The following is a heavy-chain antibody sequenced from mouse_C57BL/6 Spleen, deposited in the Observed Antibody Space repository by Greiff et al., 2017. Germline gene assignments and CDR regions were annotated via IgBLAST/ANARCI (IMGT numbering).Heavy chain of an antibody. CDR3: TRDADGYRYFDV. D-gene: IGHD2-3*01. CDR1: GFTFSSYA. CDR2: ISSGGDYI. J-gene: IGHJ1*03. Sequence: EVMLVESGEGLVKPGGSLKLSCAASGFTFSSYAMSWVRQTPEKRLEWVAYISSGGDYIYYADTVKGRFTISRDNARNTLYLQMSSLKSEDTAMYYCTRDADGYRYFDVWGTGTTVTVSS. V-gene: IGHV5-9-1*02.